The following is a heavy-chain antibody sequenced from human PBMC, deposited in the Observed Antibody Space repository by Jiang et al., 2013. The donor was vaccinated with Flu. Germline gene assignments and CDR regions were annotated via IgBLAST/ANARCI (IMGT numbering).Heavy chain of an antibody. J-gene: IGHJ5*02. D-gene: IGHD3-22*01. Sequence: GPGLVKPSETLSLTCTVSGGSISSYYWSWIRQPPGKGLEWIGYIYYNGSTKNNPSLRSRVTISLDTSKNQFSLKLSSVTAADTAVYYCARARKTDDYDMKTKWFDPWGQGTLVTVSS. CDR1: GGSISSYY. CDR3: ARARKTDDYDMKTKWFDP. V-gene: IGHV4-59*13. CDR2: IYYNGST.